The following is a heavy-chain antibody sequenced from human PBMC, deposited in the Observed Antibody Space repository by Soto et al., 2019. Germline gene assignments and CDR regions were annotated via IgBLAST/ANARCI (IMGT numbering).Heavy chain of an antibody. CDR2: IYADSGGT. Sequence: QVQLVQSGAEVKKPGASVKVSCRTSGYTFSGFYIHWLRQAPGRGLESTGWIYADSGGTDYAQKSEGRVTMTRDTPINTAYMGLRRLRSDDTAVYYCRVSGVSEVDYWGQGTLVTVSS. CDR3: RVSGVSEVDY. CDR1: GYTFSGFY. V-gene: IGHV1-2*02. J-gene: IGHJ4*02. D-gene: IGHD2-8*01.